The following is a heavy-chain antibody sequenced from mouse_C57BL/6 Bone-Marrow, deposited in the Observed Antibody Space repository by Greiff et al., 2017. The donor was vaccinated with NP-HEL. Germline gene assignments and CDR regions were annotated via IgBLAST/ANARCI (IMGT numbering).Heavy chain of an antibody. D-gene: IGHD4-1*01. CDR3: ARFTGKGY. J-gene: IGHJ2*01. V-gene: IGHV1-64*01. Sequence: VKLQQPGAELVKPGASVKLSCKASGYTFTSYWMQWVKQRPGQGLEWIGMIHPNSGSTNYNEKFKSKATLTVDKSSSTAYMQLSSLTSEDSAVYYCARFTGKGYWGQGTTLTVSS. CDR2: IHPNSGST. CDR1: GYTFTSYW.